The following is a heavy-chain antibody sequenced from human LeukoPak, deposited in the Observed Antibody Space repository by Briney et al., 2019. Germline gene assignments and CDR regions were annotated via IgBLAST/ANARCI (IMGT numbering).Heavy chain of an antibody. CDR1: GGSISSYY. J-gene: IGHJ6*03. CDR2: IYTSGST. Sequence: SETLSLTCTVSGGSISSYYWSWIRQPAGKGLEWIGRIYTSGSTNYNPSLKSRVTMSVDTSKNQFSLKLSSVTAADTAVYYCARDPYSGTYGVTYYYYMDVWGKGTTVTISS. D-gene: IGHD1-26*01. CDR3: ARDPYSGTYGVTYYYYMDV. V-gene: IGHV4-4*07.